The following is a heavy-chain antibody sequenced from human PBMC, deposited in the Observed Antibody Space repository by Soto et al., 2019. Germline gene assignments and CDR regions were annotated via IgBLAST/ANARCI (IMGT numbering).Heavy chain of an antibody. CDR2: TYYRSKWYN. J-gene: IGHJ6*02. D-gene: IGHD6-19*01. V-gene: IGHV6-1*01. CDR3: ARVGAPLMAGTFLDYYYYYGMDV. CDR1: GDSVSSNSAA. Sequence: PSQPLSFTFAISGDSVSSNSAAWNWIRQSPSRGLEWLGRTYYRSKWYNDYAVSVKSRITINPDTSKNQFSLQLNSVTPEDTAVYYCARVGAPLMAGTFLDYYYYYGMDVWGQGTTVTVSS.